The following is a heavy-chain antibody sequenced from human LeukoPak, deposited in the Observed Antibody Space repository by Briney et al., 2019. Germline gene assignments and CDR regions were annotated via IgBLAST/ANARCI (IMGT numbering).Heavy chain of an antibody. J-gene: IGHJ4*02. D-gene: IGHD3-3*01. CDR1: GFTFSSYS. CDR2: ISSSSYI. CDR3: ARNIFGAKAFDY. Sequence: GGSLRLSCAASGFTFSSYSMNWVRQAPGKGLEWVSSISSSSYIYYADSVKGRFTISRDNAKNSLYLQMDSLRAEDTALYYCARNIFGAKAFDYWGQGALVTVSS. V-gene: IGHV3-21*04.